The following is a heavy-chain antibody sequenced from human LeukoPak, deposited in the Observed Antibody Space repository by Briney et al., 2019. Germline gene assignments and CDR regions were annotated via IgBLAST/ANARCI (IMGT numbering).Heavy chain of an antibody. V-gene: IGHV3-30*18. D-gene: IGHD3-3*01. CDR2: ISYDGSNK. CDR3: AKDPLSGDFWSGYSHFDY. Sequence: GGSLRLSCAASGFTFSSYGMHWVRQAPGKGLEWVAVISYDGSNKYYADSVKGRFTISRDNSKNTLYLQMNSLRAEDTAVYYCAKDPLSGDFWSGYSHFDYWGQGTLVTVSS. J-gene: IGHJ4*02. CDR1: GFTFSSYG.